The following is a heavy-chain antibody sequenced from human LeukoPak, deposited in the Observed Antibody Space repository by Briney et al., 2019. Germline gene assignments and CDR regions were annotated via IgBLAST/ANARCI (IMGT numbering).Heavy chain of an antibody. CDR3: AKDASLEWSIDY. J-gene: IGHJ4*02. CDR1: GGSFSGYY. CDR2: ISGSGGST. Sequence: ETLSLTCAVYGGSFSGYYWSWVRQAPGKGLEWVSAISGSGGSTYYADSVKGRFTISRDNSKNTLYLQMNSLRAEDTAVYYCAKDASLEWSIDYWGQGTLVTVSS. V-gene: IGHV3-23*01. D-gene: IGHD3-3*01.